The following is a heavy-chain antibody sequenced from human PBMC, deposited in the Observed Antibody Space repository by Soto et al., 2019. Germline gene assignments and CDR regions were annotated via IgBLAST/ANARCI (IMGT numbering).Heavy chain of an antibody. D-gene: IGHD5-12*01. CDR1: GFTFSSNA. CDR3: ARGRLEVGGYYFDY. CDR2: ISNDGDYK. V-gene: IGHV3-30-3*01. Sequence: QVQLVESGGGVVQPGTSLRLSCAASGFTFSSNALHWVRQAPGKGLEWVAVISNDGDYKYYADSVKGRFTVSRDNSKNTLYLQVNSVSGEATALYSCARGRLEVGGYYFDYWGQGTVVTVSS. J-gene: IGHJ4*02.